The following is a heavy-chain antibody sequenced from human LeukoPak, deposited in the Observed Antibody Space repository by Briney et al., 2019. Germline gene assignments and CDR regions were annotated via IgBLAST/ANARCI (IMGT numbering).Heavy chain of an antibody. CDR1: GFTFSSYG. CDR3: AKDSRNLPFDY. V-gene: IGHV3-30*02. J-gene: IGHJ4*02. Sequence: GGSLRLSCAASGFTFSSYGMHWVRQAPGKGLEWVAFIRSGGSNKYYADSVQGRFIISRDNSKNTLYLQMNSLRAEDTAVYYCAKDSRNLPFDYWGQGTLVTVSS. D-gene: IGHD1-14*01. CDR2: IRSGGSNK.